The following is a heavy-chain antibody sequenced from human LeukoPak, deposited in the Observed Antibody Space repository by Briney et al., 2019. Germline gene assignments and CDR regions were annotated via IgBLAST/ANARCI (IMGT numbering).Heavy chain of an antibody. CDR2: ISSGSSTI. Sequence: GGSLRLSCAASGFTFSNYRMNWVRQAPGKGLEWVSYISSGSSTIYYADSVKGRFTISRDNAKNSLHLQMNSLGAEDTAVYYCARSGGYRFDYWGQGTLVTVSS. D-gene: IGHD1-26*01. V-gene: IGHV3-48*01. J-gene: IGHJ4*02. CDR1: GFTFSNYR. CDR3: ARSGGYRFDY.